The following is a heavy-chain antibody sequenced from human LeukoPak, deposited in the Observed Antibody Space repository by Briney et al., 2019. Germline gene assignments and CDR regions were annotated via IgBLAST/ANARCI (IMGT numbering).Heavy chain of an antibody. D-gene: IGHD3-22*01. CDR1: GGTFSSYA. J-gene: IGHJ4*02. CDR2: IIPIFGTA. CDR3: ASGGGRDYYDSSGYYYFDY. Sequence: ASVKVSCKASGGTFSSYAISWVRQAPGQGLEWMGGIIPIFGTANYAQKFQGRVTITADESTRTAYMELSSLRSEDTAVYYCASGGGRDYYDSSGYYYFDYWGQGTLVTVSS. V-gene: IGHV1-69*13.